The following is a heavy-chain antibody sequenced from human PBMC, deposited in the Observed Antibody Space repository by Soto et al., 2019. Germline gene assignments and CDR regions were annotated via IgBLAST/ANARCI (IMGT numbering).Heavy chain of an antibody. V-gene: IGHV1-69*02. CDR1: GGTFSSYT. Sequence: GASVKVSCKASGGTFSSYTISWVRQAPGQGLEWMGRIIPILGIANYTQKFQGRVTITADKSTSTAYMELSSLRSEDTAVYYCARVLPNYYYYGMDVWGQGTTVTVSS. CDR3: ARVLPNYYYYGMDV. J-gene: IGHJ6*02. CDR2: IIPILGIA.